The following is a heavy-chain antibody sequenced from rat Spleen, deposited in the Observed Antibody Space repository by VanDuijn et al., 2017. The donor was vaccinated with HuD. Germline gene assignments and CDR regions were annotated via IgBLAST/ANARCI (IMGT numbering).Heavy chain of an antibody. D-gene: IGHD1-6*01. CDR2: ISTGGVNN. J-gene: IGHJ2*01. Sequence: EVQLVESGGGLVQPGRSLKLSCAASGFTFSNYYMAWVRQAPTKGLEWVAYISTGGVNNYYRDSVKGRFTVSRDNAKSTLNLQMDSLRSEDTATYYCSTAGSGLDYYYAGGFDYWGQGVMVTVSS. CDR3: STAGSGLDYYYAGGFDY. CDR1: GFTFSNYY. V-gene: IGHV5-27*01.